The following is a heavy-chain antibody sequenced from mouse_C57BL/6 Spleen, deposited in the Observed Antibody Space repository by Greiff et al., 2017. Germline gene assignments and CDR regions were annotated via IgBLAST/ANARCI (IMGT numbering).Heavy chain of an antibody. CDR2: INPNNGGT. V-gene: IGHV1-26*01. J-gene: IGHJ1*03. Sequence: EVQLQQSGPELVKPGASVKISCKASGYTFTDYYMNWVKQSHGKSLEWIGDINPNNGGTSYNQKFKGKATWTVDKSSSTAYMELRSLTSEDSAVYYCARVTTVGYWYFDVWGTGTTVTVSS. CDR3: ARVTTVGYWYFDV. CDR1: GYTFTDYY. D-gene: IGHD1-1*01.